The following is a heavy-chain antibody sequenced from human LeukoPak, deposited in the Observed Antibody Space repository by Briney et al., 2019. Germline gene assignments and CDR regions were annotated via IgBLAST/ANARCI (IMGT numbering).Heavy chain of an antibody. D-gene: IGHD3-10*01. CDR3: ATASMGSDTNSFDC. CDR2: MNPNSGNT. J-gene: IGHJ4*02. V-gene: IGHV1-8*01. CDR1: GYTFTSYD. Sequence: ASVKVSCKASGYTFTSYDINWVRQATGQGLEWMGWMNPNSGNTGYAQKFQGRVTMTRNTSISTAYMELSSLRSEDTAVYYCATASMGSDTNSFDCWGQGTLVTVSS.